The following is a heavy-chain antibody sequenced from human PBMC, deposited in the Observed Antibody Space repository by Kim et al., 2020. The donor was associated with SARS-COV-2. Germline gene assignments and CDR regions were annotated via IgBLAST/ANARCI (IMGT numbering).Heavy chain of an antibody. D-gene: IGHD6-13*01. Sequence: SETLSLTCTVSGGSISSGGYYWSWIRQHPGKGLEWIGYIYYSGSTYYNPSLKSRVTISVDTSKNQFSLKLSYVTAADTAVYYCARETRYSSSWGFDYWGQGTLVTVSS. CDR2: IYYSGST. CDR1: GGSISSGGYY. CDR3: ARETRYSSSWGFDY. V-gene: IGHV4-31*03. J-gene: IGHJ4*02.